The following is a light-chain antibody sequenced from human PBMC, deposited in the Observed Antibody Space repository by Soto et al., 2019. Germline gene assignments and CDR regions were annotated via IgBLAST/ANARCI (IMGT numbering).Light chain of an antibody. Sequence: DNQVNQSPSFLSASERDRVTITCRASQAISSSLAWYQQIPGKAPKVLIYPASTLQSGVPSRFRGSGSGTEFTLTISSLLPEDFAPYHCQQLNSFPLPFAQGTRLEI. J-gene: IGKJ5*01. CDR2: PAS. CDR1: QAISSS. CDR3: QQLNSFPLP. V-gene: IGKV1-9*01.